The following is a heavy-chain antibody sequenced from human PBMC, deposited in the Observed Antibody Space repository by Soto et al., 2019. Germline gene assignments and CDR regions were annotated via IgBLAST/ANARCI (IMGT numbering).Heavy chain of an antibody. Sequence: QVQMVQSGAEVKKPGSSVNVSCKASGDTFSFYTINWVRQAPGLGLEWMGRVNPILSMSNYAQKFQGRVTMTADKSTSTAYTELRSLRSEDTAFYYCATSYGSGYRAFDYWGQGALVTVSS. J-gene: IGHJ4*02. CDR2: VNPILSMS. CDR1: GDTFSFYT. CDR3: ATSYGSGYRAFDY. D-gene: IGHD3-10*01. V-gene: IGHV1-69*02.